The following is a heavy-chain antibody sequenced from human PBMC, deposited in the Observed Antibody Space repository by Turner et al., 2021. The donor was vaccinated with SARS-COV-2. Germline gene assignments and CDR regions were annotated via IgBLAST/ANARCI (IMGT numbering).Heavy chain of an antibody. CDR3: AKQQGLYSNPMYYFDY. D-gene: IGHD4-4*01. J-gene: IGHJ4*02. CDR1: GFTFSNYA. Sequence: QVQLVDSGGGVVQPGRSLRLSCAASGFTFSNYAMHWVRQAPGKGLEWVAVISYDGSNKYYADSVKGRFTISRDNSKNTLYLQMNSLRAEDTAVYYCAKQQGLYSNPMYYFDYWGQGTLVTVSS. CDR2: ISYDGSNK. V-gene: IGHV3-30-3*02.